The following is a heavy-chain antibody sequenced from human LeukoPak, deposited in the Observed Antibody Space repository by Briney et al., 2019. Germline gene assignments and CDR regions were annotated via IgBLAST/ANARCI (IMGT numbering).Heavy chain of an antibody. J-gene: IGHJ4*02. CDR3: ARIGISGSYWDFDQ. CDR1: VYTFSSYY. CDR2: IDPNSGGT. D-gene: IGHD1-26*01. V-gene: IGHV1-2*02. Sequence: GASVNVSCKASVYTFSSYYLHWVRQAPGRGLEWMGWIDPNSGGTKYAQNFQGRVAMTRDTSISTAYMELSSLRSADTAVYYCARIGISGSYWDFDQWGQGTLVTVSS.